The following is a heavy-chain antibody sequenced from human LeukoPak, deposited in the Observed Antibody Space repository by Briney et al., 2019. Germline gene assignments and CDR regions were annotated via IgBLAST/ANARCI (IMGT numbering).Heavy chain of an antibody. D-gene: IGHD6-13*01. CDR2: ISGSGGST. V-gene: IGHV3-23*01. CDR1: GFTVSSYA. J-gene: IGHJ2*01. CDR3: AKGIAAAGNWYFDL. Sequence: GGSLRLSCAASGFTVSSYAMSWVRQAPGKGLEWVSAISGSGGSTYYADSVKGRFTISRDNSKNTLYLQMNSLRAEDTAVYYCAKGIAAAGNWYFDLWGRGTLVTVSS.